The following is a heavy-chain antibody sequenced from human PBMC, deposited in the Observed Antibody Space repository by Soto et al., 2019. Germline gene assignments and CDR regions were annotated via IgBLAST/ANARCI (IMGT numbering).Heavy chain of an antibody. CDR3: ASIDPYSYGYGY. V-gene: IGHV3-48*03. Sequence: EVQLVESGGGLVQPGGSLRLSCAASGFTFSSYEMNWVRQAPGKGLEWVSYISSSGSTIYYADSVKGRFTISRDNAKNSLYLQMNSLRAEDTAVYYCASIDPYSYGYGYWGQGTLVTVSS. CDR2: ISSSGSTI. D-gene: IGHD5-18*01. J-gene: IGHJ4*02. CDR1: GFTFSSYE.